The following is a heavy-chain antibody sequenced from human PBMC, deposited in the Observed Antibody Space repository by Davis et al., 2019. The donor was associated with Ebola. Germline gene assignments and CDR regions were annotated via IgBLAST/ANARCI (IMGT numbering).Heavy chain of an antibody. CDR1: GYSFSSYA. Sequence: AASVKVSCKASGYSFSSYAISWVRQAPGQGLEWMGWISAYNGNIKYAQNFQGRVTMTTDTSTSTVYMELRGLRSEDTAVYYCARDITGTGWFDPWGQGTLVTVSS. CDR3: ARDITGTGWFDP. V-gene: IGHV1-18*04. CDR2: ISAYNGNI. J-gene: IGHJ5*02. D-gene: IGHD1-20*01.